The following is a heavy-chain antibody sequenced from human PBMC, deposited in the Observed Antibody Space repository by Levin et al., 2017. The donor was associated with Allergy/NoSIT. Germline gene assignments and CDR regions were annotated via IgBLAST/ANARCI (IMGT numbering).Heavy chain of an antibody. D-gene: IGHD3-3*01. Sequence: GSLRLSCTVSGVSISSGDWWTWVRRPPGRGLEWIGEVYHSGTTTYNPSLQSRLTLSVDKSKKQISLRLTSVTAADTAVYYCARSTVYFLEGYSQWVLDLWGRGTLVTVSS. CDR1: GVSISSGDW. CDR2: VYHSGTT. J-gene: IGHJ4*02. CDR3: ARSTVYFLEGYSQWVLDL. V-gene: IGHV4-4*02.